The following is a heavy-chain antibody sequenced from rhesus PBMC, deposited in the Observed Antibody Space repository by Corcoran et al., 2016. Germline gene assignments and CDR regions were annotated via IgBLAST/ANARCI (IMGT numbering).Heavy chain of an antibody. CDR2: ISGSGGST. Sequence: QLQLQESGPGLVKPSETLSLTCAVSGGSISSNYWSWIRQPPGKGLEWIGRISGSGGSTDYNPPLTRRVTISTDTSKNQFSLKLSSVTAADTAVYYCARDLSLVVVITPFDYWGQGVLVTVSS. V-gene: IGHV4-173*01. CDR3: ARDLSLVVVITPFDY. J-gene: IGHJ4*01. D-gene: IGHD3-16*01. CDR1: GGSISSNY.